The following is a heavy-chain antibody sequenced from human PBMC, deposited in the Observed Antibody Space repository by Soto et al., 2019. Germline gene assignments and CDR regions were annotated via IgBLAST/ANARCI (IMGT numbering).Heavy chain of an antibody. V-gene: IGHV3-33*01. CDR1: GFTFSSYA. CDR2: IWYDGSNQ. Sequence: QVQLVESGGGVVQPGRSLRLSCAASGFTFSSYAMHWVRQAPGKGLEWVALIWYDGSNQYYADSVKGRFTISRDNSKNKLDLQMKSLRAEDTAVYDCERDSSEHCGGSWSYPSYGRDVWGQGTTVTVSS. D-gene: IGHD3-10*01. CDR3: ERDSSEHCGGSWSYPSYGRDV. J-gene: IGHJ6*02.